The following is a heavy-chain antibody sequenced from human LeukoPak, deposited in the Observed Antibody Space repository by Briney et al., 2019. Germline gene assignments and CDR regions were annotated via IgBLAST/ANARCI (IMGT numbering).Heavy chain of an antibody. CDR2: IYYSGTT. V-gene: IGHV4-39*07. J-gene: IGHJ3*02. CDR1: GVSISTNNYY. Sequence: SETLSLTCTVSGVSISTNNYYWGWIRQTPMMGLQWIGSIYYSGTTYYNPSLKSRVTISLDTTNNQFSLRLSSVTAADTAVYFCGRGILWFGELDVFDIWGQGTMVTVSS. CDR3: GRGILWFGELDVFDI. D-gene: IGHD3-10*01.